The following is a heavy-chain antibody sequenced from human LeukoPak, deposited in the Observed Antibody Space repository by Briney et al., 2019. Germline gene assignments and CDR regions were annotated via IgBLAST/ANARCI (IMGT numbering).Heavy chain of an antibody. CDR3: AKDSTWSRGPFDY. Sequence: GGSLRLSCAASGFTFSSYAMSWVRQAPGKGLERVSAISGSGGSTYYADSVKGRFTISRDNSKNTLYLQMNSLRAEDTAVYYCAKDSTWSRGPFDYWGQGTLVTVSS. J-gene: IGHJ4*02. V-gene: IGHV3-23*01. CDR2: ISGSGGST. CDR1: GFTFSSYA. D-gene: IGHD2-15*01.